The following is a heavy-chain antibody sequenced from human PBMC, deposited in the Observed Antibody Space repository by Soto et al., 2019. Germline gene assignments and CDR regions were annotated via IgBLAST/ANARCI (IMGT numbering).Heavy chain of an antibody. Sequence: VQLVQSGAEVKKPGSSVKVSCKASGGTFSSYLIAWVRQSPGRGLEWMGGIMPIFTATTYAQRFQGRLTITADKSPATAHLEWSSLTSGDRAVYYCARLGSEGLLGGGDFWGQGTLVTVSA. D-gene: IGHD2-15*01. V-gene: IGHV1-69*06. J-gene: IGHJ4*02. CDR2: IMPIFTAT. CDR1: GGTFSSYL. CDR3: ARLGSEGLLGGGDF.